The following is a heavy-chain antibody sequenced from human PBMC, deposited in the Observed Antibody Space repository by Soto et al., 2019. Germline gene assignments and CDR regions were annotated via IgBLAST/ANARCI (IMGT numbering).Heavy chain of an antibody. D-gene: IGHD3-3*01. Sequence: QVQLQQWGAGLLKPSETLSLTCAVYGGSFSGYYWSWIRQPPGKGLEWIGAINHSGSTNYNPSLKSRVTISVETSKNQFSLKLSSVTAADTAVYYCARGRGITIFGVGYYYYGMDVWGQGTTVTVSS. CDR1: GGSFSGYY. V-gene: IGHV4-34*01. CDR2: INHSGST. CDR3: ARGRGITIFGVGYYYYGMDV. J-gene: IGHJ6*02.